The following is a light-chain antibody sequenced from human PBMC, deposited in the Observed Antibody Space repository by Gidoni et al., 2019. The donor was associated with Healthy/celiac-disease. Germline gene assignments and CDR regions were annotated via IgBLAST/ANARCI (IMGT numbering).Light chain of an antibody. CDR2: GAS. CDR1: QSVSSN. J-gene: IGKJ5*01. V-gene: IGKV3-15*01. Sequence: EIVMTQSPATLSVSPGERATLSCRASQSVSSNLAWYKQKPGQAPRLLIYGASTRATGIPARFSGSGYGTEFTLTISSLQSEDFAVYYCQQYNNWPITFGQGTRLEIK. CDR3: QQYNNWPIT.